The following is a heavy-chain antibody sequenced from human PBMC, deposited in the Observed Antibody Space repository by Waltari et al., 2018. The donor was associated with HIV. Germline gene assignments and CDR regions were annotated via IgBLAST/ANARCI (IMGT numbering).Heavy chain of an antibody. J-gene: IGHJ4*02. CDR3: VRGSSSWNGVDF. V-gene: IGHV3-74*01. CDR1: GFTFSNYW. Sequence: EVQLVESGGGLVQPGGSLRLSCAASGFTFSNYWMHWVRQAAGKGLVLVSRIKRDGRRTTYADSEKVRFTSTRDNAKNTLYMQMNSLRAEDTALYYCVRGSSSWNGVDFWGRGTLVTVSS. CDR2: IKRDGRRT. D-gene: IGHD6-13*01.